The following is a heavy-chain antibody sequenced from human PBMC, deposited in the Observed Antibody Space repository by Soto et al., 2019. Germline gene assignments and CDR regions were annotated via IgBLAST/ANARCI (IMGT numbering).Heavy chain of an antibody. V-gene: IGHV4-39*01. CDR3: ATSGDGYDYYGMDA. J-gene: IGHJ6*02. Sequence: PSETLSLTCTVSGGSISSSSYYWGWIRQPPGKGLEWIGSIYYSGSTYYNPSLKSRVTISVDTSKNQFSLKLSSVTAADTAVYYCATSGDGYDYYGMDACGQGTTVTVSS. D-gene: IGHD3-10*01. CDR2: IYYSGST. CDR1: GGSISSSSYY.